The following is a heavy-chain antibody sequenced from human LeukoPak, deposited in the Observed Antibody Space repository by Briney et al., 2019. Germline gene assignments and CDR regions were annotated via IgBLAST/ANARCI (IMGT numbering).Heavy chain of an antibody. CDR2: ISSSSSTI. CDR3: ARDGYSSS. D-gene: IGHD2-15*01. V-gene: IGHV3-48*01. J-gene: IGHJ5*02. Sequence: GGSLRLSCAASGFTFSSYSMNWVRQAPGKGLEWVSYISSSSSTIYYVDSVKGRFTISRDNAKNSLYLQMNSLRAEDTAVYYCARDGYSSSWGQGTLVTVSS. CDR1: GFTFSSYS.